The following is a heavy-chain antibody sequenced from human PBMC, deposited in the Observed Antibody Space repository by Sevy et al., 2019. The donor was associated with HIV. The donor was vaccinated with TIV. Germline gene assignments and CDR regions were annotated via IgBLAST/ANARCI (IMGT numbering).Heavy chain of an antibody. V-gene: IGHV1-2*02. CDR3: ARGIQLSSTYDGFYI. Sequence: ASVKVSCKASGYTFTGYYMHWVRQAPGQGLEWMGWINPNSGPNSGGTKYAQKFQGRVTMTSDTSISTAYMELSRLRSDDTAVYYCARGIQLSSTYDGFYIWGQGTMVTVSS. J-gene: IGHJ3*02. CDR2: INPNSGPNSGGT. CDR1: GYTFTGYY. D-gene: IGHD5-18*01.